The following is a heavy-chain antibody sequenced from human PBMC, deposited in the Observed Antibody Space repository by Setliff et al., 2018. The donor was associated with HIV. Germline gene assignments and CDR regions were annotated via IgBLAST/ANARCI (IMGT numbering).Heavy chain of an antibody. CDR1: GFSLSTSGMC. CDR2: IDWDDDK. J-gene: IGHJ4*02. Sequence: SGPTLVNPKQTLTLTCTFSGFSLSTSGMCVTWIRQSPGKALEWLARIDWDDDKIYNTSLKTRLTISKDTSKNQVVLTVTDVDPVDTATYYCALSTSIYYYFDNWGQGTLVTVSS. CDR3: ALSTSIYYYFDN. D-gene: IGHD3-10*01. V-gene: IGHV2-70*17.